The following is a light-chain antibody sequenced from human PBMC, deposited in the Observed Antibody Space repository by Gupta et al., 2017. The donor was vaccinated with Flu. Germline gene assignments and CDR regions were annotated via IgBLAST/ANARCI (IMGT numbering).Light chain of an antibody. CDR2: EVN. J-gene: IGLJ3*02. Sequence: QSALTQPPSASGSPGQQVTTSWTGTSSDVGRFNSVSWYTTHPRKAPQLWVSEVNTRPSGVPDLFSGSKSGNTAYLTVSGLQADDEADYYCCSYGGSNNWVFGGGTKLTVL. V-gene: IGLV2-8*01. CDR1: SSDVGRFNS. CDR3: CSYGGSNNWV.